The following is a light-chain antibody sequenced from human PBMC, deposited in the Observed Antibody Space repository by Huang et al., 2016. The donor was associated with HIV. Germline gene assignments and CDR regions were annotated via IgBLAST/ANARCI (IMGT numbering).Light chain of an antibody. Sequence: EIVLTQSPGTLSLSPGERATLSCRASPSVSLRYLAWYQQKPGQAPRLLIYGASYRATGIPDRFSGSGSGTDFTLTISRLEPEDLAVYYCQQYGTSRIFTFGPGTRVDIK. V-gene: IGKV3-20*01. CDR2: GAS. CDR1: PSVSLRY. CDR3: QQYGTSRIFT. J-gene: IGKJ3*01.